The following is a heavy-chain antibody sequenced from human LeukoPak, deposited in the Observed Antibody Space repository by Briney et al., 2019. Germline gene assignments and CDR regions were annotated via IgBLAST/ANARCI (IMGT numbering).Heavy chain of an antibody. CDR3: ARHHRSGSYYPFDY. Sequence: SETLSLTCTVSGGSISSYYWSWIRQPPGKGLEWIGYIYYSGSTNYNPSLKSRVTISVDTSKNQFSLKLSSVTAADTAVYYCARHHRSGSYYPFDYRGQGTLVTVSS. CDR1: GGSISSYY. D-gene: IGHD1-26*01. V-gene: IGHV4-59*08. CDR2: IYYSGST. J-gene: IGHJ4*02.